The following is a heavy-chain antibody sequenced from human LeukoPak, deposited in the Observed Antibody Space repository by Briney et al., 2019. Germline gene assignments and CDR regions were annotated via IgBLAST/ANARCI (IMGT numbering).Heavy chain of an antibody. CDR3: ARDYGDYFDYYYGMDV. CDR1: GFTFSDYY. CDR2: ISSSGSTI. Sequence: PGGSLRLSCAASGFTFSDYYMSLIRQAPGKGLEWVSYISSSGSTIYYADSVKGRFTISRDNAKNSLYLQMNSLRAEDTAVYYCARDYGDYFDYYYGMDVWGQGTTVTVSS. J-gene: IGHJ6*02. V-gene: IGHV3-11*01. D-gene: IGHD4-17*01.